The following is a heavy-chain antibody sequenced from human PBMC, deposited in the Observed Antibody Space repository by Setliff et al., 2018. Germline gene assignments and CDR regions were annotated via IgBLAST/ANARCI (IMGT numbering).Heavy chain of an antibody. CDR3: ARTPDGFLGDGYNLNTLGYFDS. J-gene: IGHJ4*02. CDR2: IYTSGST. CDR1: GGSISSGSYY. V-gene: IGHV4-61*02. Sequence: SETLSLTCTVSGGSISSGSYYWGWLRQPAGKGLEWIGRIYTSGSTNYNPSLKSRVTISVDTSKNQFSLQLSSVTAADTAVYYCARTPDGFLGDGYNLNTLGYFDSWGQGTLVTVSS. D-gene: IGHD3-3*01.